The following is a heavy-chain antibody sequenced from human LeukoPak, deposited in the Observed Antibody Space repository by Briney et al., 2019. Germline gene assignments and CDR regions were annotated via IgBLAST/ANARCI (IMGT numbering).Heavy chain of an antibody. D-gene: IGHD3-22*01. CDR3: ARDSGGGYFYGSSIYCAEYFQH. V-gene: IGHV1-2*02. Sequence: GASVKVSCKACGYTCTAHYRHWVRQAPGQGLEWTGWINPNSGGTNYAQKFQGRVTMTWDTSTNTAYMELSRLRSDDTAVYYCARDSGGGYFYGSSIYCAEYFQHWGQGTLVTVSS. CDR1: GYTCTAHY. CDR2: INPNSGGT. J-gene: IGHJ1*01.